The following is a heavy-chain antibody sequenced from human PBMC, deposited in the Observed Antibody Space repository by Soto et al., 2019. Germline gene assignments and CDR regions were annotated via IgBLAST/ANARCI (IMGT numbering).Heavy chain of an antibody. D-gene: IGHD2-21*02. CDR2: IYYSGST. CDR1: GGSISSSSYY. J-gene: IGHJ4*02. Sequence: SETLSLTCTVSGGSISSSSYYWGWIRQPPGKGLEWIGSIYYSGSTYYNPSLKSRVTISVDTSKNQFSLKLSSVTAADTAVYYCARRDCGGDCYADYWGQGTLVTVSS. V-gene: IGHV4-39*01. CDR3: ARRDCGGDCYADY.